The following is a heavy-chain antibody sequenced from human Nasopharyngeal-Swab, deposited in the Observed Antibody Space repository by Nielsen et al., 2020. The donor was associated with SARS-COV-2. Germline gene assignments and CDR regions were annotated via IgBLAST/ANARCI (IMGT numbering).Heavy chain of an antibody. V-gene: IGHV3-23*01. Sequence: GESLKISCAASGFTFSNYAMTWVRQAPGKGLEWVSGISTGGSSTYYADSVKGRFTISRDNSKNTLSLQMNSLRADDTAVYYCAKPASTTSFSYFDYWGQGTLVSVSS. CDR3: AKPASTTSFSYFDY. J-gene: IGHJ4*02. CDR1: GFTFSNYA. CDR2: ISTGGSST. D-gene: IGHD2/OR15-2a*01.